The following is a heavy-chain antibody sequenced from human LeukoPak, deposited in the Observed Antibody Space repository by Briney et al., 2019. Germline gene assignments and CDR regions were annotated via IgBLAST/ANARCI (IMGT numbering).Heavy chain of an antibody. CDR3: ARDPRTYSGYDVYYFDY. V-gene: IGHV4-61*01. CDR2: IYYSGST. D-gene: IGHD5-12*01. J-gene: IGHJ4*02. Sequence: PSETLSLTCIVSGGSISSSSYYWGWIRQPPGKELEWIGYIYYSGSTNYNPSLKSRVTISVDTSKTQFSLKLSSVTAADTAVYYCARDPRTYSGYDVYYFDYWGQGTLVTVSS. CDR1: GGSISSSSYY.